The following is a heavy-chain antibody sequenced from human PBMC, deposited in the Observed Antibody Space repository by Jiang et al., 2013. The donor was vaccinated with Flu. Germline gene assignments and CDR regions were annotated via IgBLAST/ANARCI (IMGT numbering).Heavy chain of an antibody. CDR3: AKLRSEDDGVWFGELLLSAFDI. CDR2: ISGSGGST. CDR1: GFTFSSYA. Sequence: VRLSCAASGFTFSSYAMSWVRQAPGKGLEWVSAISGSGGSTYYADSVKGRFTISRDNSKNTLYLQMNSLRAEDTAVYYCAKLRSEDDGVWFGELLLSAFDIWGQGTMVTVSS. V-gene: IGHV3-23*01. J-gene: IGHJ3*02. D-gene: IGHD3-10*01.